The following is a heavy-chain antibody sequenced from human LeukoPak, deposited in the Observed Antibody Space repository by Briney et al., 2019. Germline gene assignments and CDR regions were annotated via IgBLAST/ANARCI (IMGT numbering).Heavy chain of an antibody. CDR3: ARRERLKTFDY. CDR2: IYYSGST. J-gene: IGHJ4*02. V-gene: IGHV4-39*01. Sequence: PSETLSLTCTVSGGSISSSSYYWGWIRQPPGKGLEWIGSIYYSGSTYYNPSLKSRVTISVDTSKNQFSLKLSSVTAADTAVYYCARRERLKTFDYWGQGTLVTVSS. D-gene: IGHD1-1*01. CDR1: GGSISSSSYY.